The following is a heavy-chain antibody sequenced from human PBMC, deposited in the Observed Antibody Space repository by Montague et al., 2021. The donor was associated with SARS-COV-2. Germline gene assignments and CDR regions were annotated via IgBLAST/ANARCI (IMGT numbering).Heavy chain of an antibody. CDR1: GDSIGGYF. CDR3: ARDAYYFGPVREGHGAFDA. J-gene: IGHJ5*02. Sequence: TPYGDSIGGYFWSWIRQPAGKGLAWIGRIYANGNFDYNPSLNSRVSMSMDTLKQEFSLRLISVTAADTAVYYCARDAYYFGPVREGHGAFDAWGLGTLVTVSS. CDR2: IYANGNF. V-gene: IGHV4-4*07. D-gene: IGHD2/OR15-2a*01.